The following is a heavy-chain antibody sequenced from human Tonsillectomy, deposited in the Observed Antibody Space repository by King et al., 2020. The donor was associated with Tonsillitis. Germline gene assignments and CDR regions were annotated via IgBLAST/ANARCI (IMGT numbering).Heavy chain of an antibody. D-gene: IGHD3-10*01. J-gene: IGHJ6*02. Sequence: QLQESGPGLVKPSQTLSLTCTVSGGSISSVGYYWNWIRQLPGKGLEWIGYIYYSGATYYNPSLKSRVTISIDTSKNQFFLKLSSVTAADTAVYYCARDSSATYYNDYNGMDVWGQGTTVTVSS. CDR1: GGSISSVGYY. CDR3: ARDSSATYYNDYNGMDV. CDR2: IYYSGAT. V-gene: IGHV4-31*03.